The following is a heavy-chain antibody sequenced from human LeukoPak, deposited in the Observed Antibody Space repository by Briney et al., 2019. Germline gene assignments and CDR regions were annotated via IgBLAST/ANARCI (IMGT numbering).Heavy chain of an antibody. D-gene: IGHD2-15*01. V-gene: IGHV3-23*01. CDR2: ISGSGDNT. Sequence: GGSLRLSCAASGFTFSSYAMSWVRRAPGKGLEWVSGISGSGDNTYYADSVKGRFTISRDNSKNTLYLQMNSLRAEDTAVYYCAKFRWLLTGGFDYWGQGTLVTVSP. CDR1: GFTFSSYA. J-gene: IGHJ4*02. CDR3: AKFRWLLTGGFDY.